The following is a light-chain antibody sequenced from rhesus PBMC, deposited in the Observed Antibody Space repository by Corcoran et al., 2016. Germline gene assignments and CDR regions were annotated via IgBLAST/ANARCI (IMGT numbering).Light chain of an antibody. CDR1: AGAVTGSHY. J-gene: IGLJ6*01. CDR3: WLHYRGSQLDV. CDR2: DTG. Sequence: QPVVTQEPSLTVSPEWTVTLNCGSSAGAVTGSHYTYWFQQKPGQAPRTLIYDTGNKLSWTPARFSGSLLGGKAALTLSGAQPEDEAEDYCWLHYRGSQLDVFGSGTKLTVL. V-gene: IGLV7-88*01.